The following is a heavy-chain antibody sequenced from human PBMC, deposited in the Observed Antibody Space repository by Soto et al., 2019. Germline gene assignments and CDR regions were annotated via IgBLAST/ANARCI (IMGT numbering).Heavy chain of an antibody. D-gene: IGHD2-15*01. Sequence: GGSLRLSCAASGFTFSSYAMSWVRQAPGKGLEWVSAISGSGGSTYYADSVKGRFTISRDNSKNTLYLQMNSLRAEDTAVYYCAKGGPVVAAPLVPFDIWAQGTMVPVSS. J-gene: IGHJ3*02. CDR3: AKGGPVVAAPLVPFDI. CDR1: GFTFSSYA. CDR2: ISGSGGST. V-gene: IGHV3-23*01.